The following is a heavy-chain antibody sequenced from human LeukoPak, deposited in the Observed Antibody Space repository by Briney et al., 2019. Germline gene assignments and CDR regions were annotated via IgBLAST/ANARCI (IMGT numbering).Heavy chain of an antibody. V-gene: IGHV4-59*01. CDR1: GGSISSYY. Sequence: PSETLSLTCTVSGGSISSYYWSWIRQPPGKGLEWIGYIYYSGSTNYNPSLKSRVTISVDTSKNQFSLKLSSVTAEGTAVYYCAIASDFWSGYYRDYWGQGTLVTVSS. CDR2: IYYSGST. CDR3: AIASDFWSGYYRDY. D-gene: IGHD3-3*01. J-gene: IGHJ4*02.